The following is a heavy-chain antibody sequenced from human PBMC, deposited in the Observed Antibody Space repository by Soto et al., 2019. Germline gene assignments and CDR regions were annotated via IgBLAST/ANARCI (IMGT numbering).Heavy chain of an antibody. D-gene: IGHD6-13*01. V-gene: IGHV6-1*01. Sequence: SQTLSLTCAISGDSVSNSDAVWNWIRQSPSRGLEWLGRTYYRSRWHNEYALSVKSRMTINPDTSRNQFSLQLSSVTPEDTAVYYCARLVRNSWLDYWDQGTLVTVSS. J-gene: IGHJ4*02. CDR3: ARLVRNSWLDY. CDR2: TYYRSRWHN. CDR1: GDSVSNSDAV.